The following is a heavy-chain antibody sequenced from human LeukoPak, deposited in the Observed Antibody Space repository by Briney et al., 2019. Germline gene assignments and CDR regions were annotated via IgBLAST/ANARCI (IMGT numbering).Heavy chain of an antibody. CDR1: GFTFSSYS. D-gene: IGHD6-19*01. CDR2: TWSAGGN. J-gene: IGHJ3*01. V-gene: IGHV3-33*01. Sequence: GGSLRLSCSASGFTFSSYSLHWVRQAPGKGPEWVAVTWSAGGNTYVDSVKGRFTVSRDNFRKTLYLQMNSLRGEDTAVYYCARENSVAATRSFDFWGRGTMVAVSS. CDR3: ARENSVAATRSFDF.